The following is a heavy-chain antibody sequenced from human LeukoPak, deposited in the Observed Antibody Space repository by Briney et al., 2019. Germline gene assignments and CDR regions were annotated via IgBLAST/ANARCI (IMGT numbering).Heavy chain of an antibody. CDR2: ISSSSSYI. CDR1: GFTFSSYT. V-gene: IGHV3-21*01. D-gene: IGHD2-15*01. CDR3: ARDPTPRYCSGGSCYTHYGMDV. Sequence: PGGSLRLSCAASGFTFSSYTRNWVRQAPGKGLEWVSSISSSSSYIYYADSVKGRLTISRDNAKNSLYLQMNSLRAEDTAVYYCARDPTPRYCSGGSCYTHYGMDVWGQGTTVTVSS. J-gene: IGHJ6*02.